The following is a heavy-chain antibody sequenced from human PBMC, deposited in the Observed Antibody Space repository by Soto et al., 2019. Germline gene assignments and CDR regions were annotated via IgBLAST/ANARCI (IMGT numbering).Heavy chain of an antibody. CDR1: GYTFTGYY. CDR2: INPNSGGT. CDR3: AKGYCSGGSCYFDY. V-gene: IGHV1-2*04. Sequence: EASVKVSCKASGYTFTGYYMHWVRQAPGQGLEWMGWINPNSGGTNYAQKFQGWVTMTRDTSISTAYMELSRLRSDDTAVYYCAKGYCSGGSCYFDYWGQGTLVTVSS. J-gene: IGHJ4*02. D-gene: IGHD2-15*01.